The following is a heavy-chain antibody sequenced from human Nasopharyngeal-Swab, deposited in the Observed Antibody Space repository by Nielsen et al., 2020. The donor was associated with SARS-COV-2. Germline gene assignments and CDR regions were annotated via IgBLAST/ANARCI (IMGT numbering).Heavy chain of an antibody. CDR1: GGTFSSYA. J-gene: IGHJ4*02. V-gene: IGHV1-69*05. CDR2: IIPIFGTA. Sequence: SVKVSCKASGGTFSSYAISWVRQAPGQGLEWMGGIIPIFGTANYAQKLQGRVTMTTDTSTSTAYMELRSLRSDDTAVYYCARFGTSVDYWGQGTLVTVSS. CDR3: ARFGTSVDY. D-gene: IGHD2-8*01.